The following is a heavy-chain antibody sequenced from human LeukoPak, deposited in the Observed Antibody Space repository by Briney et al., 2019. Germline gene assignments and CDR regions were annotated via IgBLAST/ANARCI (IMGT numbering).Heavy chain of an antibody. Sequence: SETLSLTCAVYGGSFSGYYWSWIRQPPGKGLEWIGEINHSGSTNYNPSLKSRVTISVDTSKNQFSLELSSVTAADTAVYYCARGPYYYGSGSYSGRRSSWFDPWGQGTLVTVSS. CDR3: ARGPYYYGSGSYSGRRSSWFDP. CDR1: GGSFSGYY. D-gene: IGHD3-10*01. J-gene: IGHJ5*02. V-gene: IGHV4-34*01. CDR2: INHSGST.